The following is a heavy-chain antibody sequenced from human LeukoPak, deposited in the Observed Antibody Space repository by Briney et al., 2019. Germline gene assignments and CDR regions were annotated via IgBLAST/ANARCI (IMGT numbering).Heavy chain of an antibody. J-gene: IGHJ1*01. D-gene: IGHD1-1*01. CDR1: AYTFTGYY. CDR2: INPSSGDT. CDR3: ARDQRWKTNDGYFPH. Sequence: ASVKVSCKASAYTFTGYYMHWVRQAPGQGLEWMGWINPSSGDTNYAQEFQGRVTMTRDTSISTAYMELSGLRSDVTAVYFCARDQRWKTNDGYFPHWGQGTLVTVSS. V-gene: IGHV1-2*02.